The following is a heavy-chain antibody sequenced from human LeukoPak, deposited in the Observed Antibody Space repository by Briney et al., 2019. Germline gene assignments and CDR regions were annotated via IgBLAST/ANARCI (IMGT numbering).Heavy chain of an antibody. CDR1: GFTFKNYE. CDR2: ISKSGSPE. V-gene: IGHV3-48*03. J-gene: IGHJ4*02. Sequence: PGGSLRLSCTTSGFTFKNYEMTWVRQSPGKGLEWVSYISKSGSPEYYAASVKGRFTISRDNAKNSLYLQMNSLRAEDTAVYYCAKEQNIVVTIREFDYWGQGTLVTVSS. CDR3: AKEQNIVVTIREFDY. D-gene: IGHD5-12*01.